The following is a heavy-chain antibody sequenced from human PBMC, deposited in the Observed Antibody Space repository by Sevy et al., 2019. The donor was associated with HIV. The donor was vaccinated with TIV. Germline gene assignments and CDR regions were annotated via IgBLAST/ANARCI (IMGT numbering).Heavy chain of an antibody. J-gene: IGHJ4*02. V-gene: IGHV1-8*03. CDR2: INPNSGNT. D-gene: IGHD2-21*02. Sequence: ASVKVSCKASGYTFTSYDINWVRQATGQGLEWMGWINPNSGNTGYAQKFQGRVTITRNTSISTAYMELSSLRSEDTAVYYCARICEDGGNSVDYWGQGTLVTVSS. CDR1: GYTFTSYD. CDR3: ARICEDGGNSVDY.